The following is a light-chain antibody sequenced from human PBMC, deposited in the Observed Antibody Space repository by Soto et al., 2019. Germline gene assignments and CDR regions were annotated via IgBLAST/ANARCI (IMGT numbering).Light chain of an antibody. CDR3: CSYAGSYTLV. Sequence: QSALTQPRSVSGSPGQSVTLSCTGTSSDVGGYHYVSWYQHHPGKAPKILIYDVNKRPSGVPDRFSGSKSGNTASLIISGLQTEDEADYYCCSYAGSYTLVFGGGTMLTVL. J-gene: IGLJ2*01. V-gene: IGLV2-11*01. CDR1: SSDVGGYHY. CDR2: DVN.